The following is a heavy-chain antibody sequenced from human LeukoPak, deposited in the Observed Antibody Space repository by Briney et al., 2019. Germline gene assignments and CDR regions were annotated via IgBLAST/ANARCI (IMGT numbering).Heavy chain of an antibody. CDR3: ARLLYGSGSYSNIFDS. D-gene: IGHD3-10*01. J-gene: IGHJ4*02. V-gene: IGHV4-38-2*02. CDR2: IYHSGNT. CDR1: GYSISSGYY. Sequence: SETLSLTCTVSGYSISSGYYWGWIRPPPGKGLEWIGTIYHSGNTYYNPSLASRVIILVDTSKNEFSLQLGSVTAADTAVYYCARLLYGSGSYSNIFDSWGQGTLVTVSS.